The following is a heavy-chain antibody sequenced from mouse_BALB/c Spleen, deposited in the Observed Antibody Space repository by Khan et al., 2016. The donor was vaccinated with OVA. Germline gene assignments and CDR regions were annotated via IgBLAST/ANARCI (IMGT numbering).Heavy chain of an antibody. Sequence: QVQLQQSGAELARPGASVKLSCKASGYTFTDYNINWVKQRTGQGLEWIGETYPGSNNTYYNEKFKGKATLTAEKSSSTAYMQLSSLTSEDSAVYFGAREWGAWFPYWGQGTLVTVSA. CDR2: TYPGSNNT. V-gene: IGHV1-76*01. CDR3: AREWGAWFPY. J-gene: IGHJ3*01. CDR1: GYTFTDYN.